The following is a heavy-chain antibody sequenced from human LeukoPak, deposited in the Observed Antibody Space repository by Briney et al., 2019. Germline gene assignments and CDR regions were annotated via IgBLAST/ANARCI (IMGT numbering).Heavy chain of an antibody. D-gene: IGHD4-17*01. CDR1: GGSISRYY. CDR3: ARADDYGDNWFDP. CDR2: IYYSGGT. V-gene: IGHV4-59*12. J-gene: IGHJ5*02. Sequence: SSETLSLTCTVSGGSISRYYWTWIRQPPGKGLEWIGFIYYSGGTNYNPSLKSRVTISVDTSKNQFSLILSSVTAADTAVYYCARADDYGDNWFDPWGQGTLVTVSS.